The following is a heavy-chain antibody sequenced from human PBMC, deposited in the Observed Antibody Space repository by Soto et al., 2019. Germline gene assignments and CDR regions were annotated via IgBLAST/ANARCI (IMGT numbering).Heavy chain of an antibody. V-gene: IGHV1-2*02. D-gene: IGHD2-2*01. J-gene: IGHJ6*02. CDR3: ARGDIVLVPAARETYYYYGMDV. CDR2: INPNSGSA. Sequence: GASVKVSCKASGYTFTSYAMHWVRQAPGQRLEWMGWINPNSGSANYAQKFQGRVTMTRDTSISTAYMELSRLRSDDTAVYYCARGDIVLVPAARETYYYYGMDVWGQGTTVTAP. CDR1: GYTFTSYA.